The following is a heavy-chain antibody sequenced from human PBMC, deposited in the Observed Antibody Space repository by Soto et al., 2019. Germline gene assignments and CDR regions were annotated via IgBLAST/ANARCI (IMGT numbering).Heavy chain of an antibody. CDR2: IRSKAYGGTT. CDR1: GFTFGDYA. J-gene: IGHJ6*02. D-gene: IGHD2-2*01. V-gene: IGHV3-49*03. Sequence: GGSLRLSCTASGFTFGDYAMSWFRQAPGKGLEWVGFIRSKAYGGTTEYAASVKGRFTISRDDSKSIAYLQMNSLKTEDTAVYYCTRDLVGYCSSTSCYSRMDVWGQGTTVTVSS. CDR3: TRDLVGYCSSTSCYSRMDV.